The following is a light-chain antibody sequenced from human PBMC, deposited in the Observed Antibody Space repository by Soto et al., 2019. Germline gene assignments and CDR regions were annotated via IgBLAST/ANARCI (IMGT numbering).Light chain of an antibody. J-gene: IGKJ2*01. CDR1: QSVLYSSINKNY. V-gene: IGKV4-1*01. Sequence: DIVMTQSPDSLAVSLGERATINCKSSQSVLYSSINKNYLAWYQQKPGQPPKLLIYWASTRESGVPDRFSGSGSGTDFTLTISSLPAEDVAVYFCQQYYSTPYTFGQGTKLEIK. CDR2: WAS. CDR3: QQYYSTPYT.